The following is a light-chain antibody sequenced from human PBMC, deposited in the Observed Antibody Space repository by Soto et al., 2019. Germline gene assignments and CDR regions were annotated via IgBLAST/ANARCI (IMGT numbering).Light chain of an antibody. CDR3: QQYKNWPPKT. Sequence: VMTQSPSTVSVTPGERATLSCRASHSVSSSLAWYQQKPGQAPRLLIYGASSRATGIPVRFSGSGSGTEFTLTISSLQSEDFAVYYCQQYKNWPPKTSAQRTKVDI. J-gene: IGKJ1*01. CDR2: GAS. V-gene: IGKV3-15*01. CDR1: HSVSSS.